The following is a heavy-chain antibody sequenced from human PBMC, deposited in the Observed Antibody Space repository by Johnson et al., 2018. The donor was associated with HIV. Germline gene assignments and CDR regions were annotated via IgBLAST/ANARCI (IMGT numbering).Heavy chain of an antibody. CDR2: IGTAGDT. CDR1: GFTFSSYA. CDR3: ARADGRVGDRAFDI. J-gene: IGHJ3*02. D-gene: IGHD1-26*01. Sequence: VQLVESGGGLVQPGGSLRLSCAASGFTFSSYAMSWVRQAPGKGLEWVSAIGTAGDTYYPGSVKGRFTISRENAKNSLYLQMNSLRAEDTAWYYCARADGRVGDRAFDIWGQGTMVTVSS. V-gene: IGHV3-13*01.